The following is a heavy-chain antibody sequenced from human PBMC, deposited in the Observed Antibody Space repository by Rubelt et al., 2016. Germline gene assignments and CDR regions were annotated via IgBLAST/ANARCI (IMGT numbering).Heavy chain of an antibody. V-gene: IGHV4-34*01. J-gene: IGHJ4*02. CDR3: ASGGLYCSGGSCYRYYFDY. Sequence: QVQLQQWGAGLLKPSETLSLTCAVYGGSFSGYYWSWIRQPPGKGLEWIGEINHSGITNYNPYLKSRVTILVDTSKNQFSLKLSSVTAADTAVYYCASGGLYCSGGSCYRYYFDYWGQGTLVTVSS. CDR2: INHSGIT. CDR1: GGSFSGYY. D-gene: IGHD2-15*01.